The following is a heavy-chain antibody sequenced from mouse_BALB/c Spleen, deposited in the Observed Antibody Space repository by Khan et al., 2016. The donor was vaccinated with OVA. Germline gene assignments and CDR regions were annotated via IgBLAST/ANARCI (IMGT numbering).Heavy chain of an antibody. J-gene: IGHJ2*01. CDR1: GYSITSDYA. Sequence: EVQLQESGPGLVKPSQSLSLTCTVTGYSITSDYAWNWIRQFPGNKLEWMGFISYSGNTNYNPSLKSRISITSDTSKTQVFLQWNSVTTEDKATYYCARVYGGDFDYWGQGTTLTVSS. CDR3: ARVYGGDFDY. V-gene: IGHV3-2*02. D-gene: IGHD1-1*01. CDR2: ISYSGNT.